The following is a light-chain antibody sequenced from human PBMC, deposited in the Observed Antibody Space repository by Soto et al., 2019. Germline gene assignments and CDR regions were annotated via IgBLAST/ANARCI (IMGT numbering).Light chain of an antibody. CDR2: DVS. J-gene: IGLJ2*01. V-gene: IGLV2-14*01. CDR3: SSYTSSSTVV. CDR1: SSDVGGYNY. Sequence: QSALTQPASVSGSPGQSNTISCTGTSSDVGGYNYVSLYQQHPGKAPKLMIYDVSNPPSGVSNRFSCSKSGNTASLTISGLQAEDEAAYYCSSYTSSSTVVFGGGTKLT.